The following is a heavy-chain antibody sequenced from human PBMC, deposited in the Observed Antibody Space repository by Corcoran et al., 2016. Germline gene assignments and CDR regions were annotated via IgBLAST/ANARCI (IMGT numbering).Heavy chain of an antibody. V-gene: IGHV1-18*01. J-gene: IGHJ4*02. CDR1: GYTFTNYG. CDR3: ARDPGSGSLLVWDY. CDR2: ISAYNGNA. Sequence: QVQLVQSGAEVKKPGASVKVSCKVSGYTFTNYGISWVRQAPGQGLEWMGWISAYNGNAYYAQKLQGRVTMTTDTSTSTAYMELRSLRSDDTAVYYCARDPGSGSLLVWDYWGQGTLVTVSS. D-gene: IGHD3-10*01.